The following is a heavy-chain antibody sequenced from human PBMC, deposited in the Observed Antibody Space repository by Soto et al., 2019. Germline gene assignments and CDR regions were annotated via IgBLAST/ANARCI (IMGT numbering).Heavy chain of an antibody. V-gene: IGHV3-33*07. D-gene: IGHD6-13*01. Sequence: GGSLRLSCAASGFTFGSYGMYWVRQAPGQGLEWVAVIWNDGSYRDYADSVKGRFTISRDNSKNTLFLQMNSLRADDTAVYFCARTYSTSWANAFDIWGQGTMVTVSS. CDR1: GFTFGSYG. CDR3: ARTYSTSWANAFDI. J-gene: IGHJ3*02. CDR2: IWNDGSYR.